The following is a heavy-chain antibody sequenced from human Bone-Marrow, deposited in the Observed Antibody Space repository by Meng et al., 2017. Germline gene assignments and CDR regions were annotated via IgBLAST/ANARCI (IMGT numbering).Heavy chain of an antibody. CDR1: GDSISSTPYC. Sequence: QLQLQESGPGLVKPSETLSLSCPVSGDSISSTPYCWGWIRQSPGKGLEWIGCAYYSGSTYYDPSLKSRVAVSVDTSKNQFSLILSSVTASDTAVYYCARGYSGSLYADYWGQGTLVTVSS. CDR2: AYYSGST. J-gene: IGHJ4*02. D-gene: IGHD1-26*01. CDR3: ARGYSGSLYADY. V-gene: IGHV4-39*01.